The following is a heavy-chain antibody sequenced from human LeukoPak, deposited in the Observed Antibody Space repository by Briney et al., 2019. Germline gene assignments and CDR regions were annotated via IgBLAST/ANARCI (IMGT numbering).Heavy chain of an antibody. J-gene: IGHJ5*02. CDR3: ARLRNYYDRSGYKQLWFDP. V-gene: IGHV4-59*02. CDR1: GGSVSSYH. D-gene: IGHD3-22*01. CDR2: MYYSGST. Sequence: SETLSLTCTVSGGSVSSYHWSWIRQPPGKGLEWIGNMYYSGSTNYNPSLRSRVTISVDTSKNQFSLKLSSVTAADTAVYYCARLRNYYDRSGYKQLWFDPWGQGTLVTVSS.